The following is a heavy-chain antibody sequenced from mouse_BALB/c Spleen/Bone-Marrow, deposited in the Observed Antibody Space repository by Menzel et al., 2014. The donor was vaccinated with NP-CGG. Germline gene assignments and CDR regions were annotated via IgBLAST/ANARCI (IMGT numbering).Heavy chain of an antibody. V-gene: IGHV1-54*01. Sequence: QVQLQQPGAELVRPGTSVKVSCKASGYAFTNYLIEWVKQRPGQGLEWIGVINPGTGDTNSNEKLKGKATLTADKSSNTAYMQFSSLTSDDSAVYFCARRDYAMDYWGQGTSVTVSS. CDR3: ARRDYAMDY. J-gene: IGHJ4*01. CDR1: GYAFTNYL. CDR2: INPGTGDT.